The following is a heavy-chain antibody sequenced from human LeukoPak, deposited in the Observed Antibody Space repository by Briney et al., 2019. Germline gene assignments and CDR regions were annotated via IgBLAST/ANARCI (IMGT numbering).Heavy chain of an antibody. J-gene: IGHJ4*02. V-gene: IGHV3-30*02. CDR2: IRYDGGSK. Sequence: GSLRLSCAASGFTFSSYGMHWVRQAPGKGLEWVAFIRYDGGSKYYADSVKGRFTISRDNSKNTLYLQMNSLRAEDTDVYYCAKDLRGYSYGYSFDYWGQGTLVTVSS. CDR1: GFTFSSYG. CDR3: AKDLRGYSYGYSFDY. D-gene: IGHD5-18*01.